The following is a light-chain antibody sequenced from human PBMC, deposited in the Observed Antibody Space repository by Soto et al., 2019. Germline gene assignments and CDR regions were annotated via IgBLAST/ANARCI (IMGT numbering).Light chain of an antibody. CDR2: WAS. CDR3: QQYFGDPLT. V-gene: IGKV4-1*01. Sequence: DFVMTQSPDSLAVSLGERATINCKSSQSVLSSSNNKNYLAWFQQKPGQPPKLLIYWASTRESGVPDRFSGSGSGTDFTLTISSLQAEDVAIYYCQQYFGDPLTFGGGTKVEIK. J-gene: IGKJ4*01. CDR1: QSVLSSSNNKNY.